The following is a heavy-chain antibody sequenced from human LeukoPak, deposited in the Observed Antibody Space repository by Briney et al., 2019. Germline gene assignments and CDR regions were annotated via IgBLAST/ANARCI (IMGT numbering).Heavy chain of an antibody. CDR1: GFTFSSYG. J-gene: IGHJ6*02. CDR3: AKVSVGAYYYYGMDV. D-gene: IGHD1-26*01. Sequence: GGSLRLSCAASGFTFSSYGMHWVRQAPGKGLEWVAVISYDGSNKYYADSVKGRFTISRDNSKNTLYLQVNSLRAEDTAVYYCAKVSVGAYYYYGMDVWGQGTTVTVSS. CDR2: ISYDGSNK. V-gene: IGHV3-30*18.